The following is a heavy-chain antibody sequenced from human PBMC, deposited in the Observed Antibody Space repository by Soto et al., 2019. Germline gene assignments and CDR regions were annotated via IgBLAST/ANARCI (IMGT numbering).Heavy chain of an antibody. CDR3: ARGGIAARPTYFFDY. CDR1: GGSISSYY. V-gene: IGHV4-59*01. D-gene: IGHD6-6*01. CDR2: IYYSGST. Sequence: SETLSLTCTVSGGSISSYYWSWIRQPPGKGLEWIGYIYYSGSTNYNPSLKSRVTISVDTSKNQFSLKLSSVTAADTAVYYCARGGIAARPTYFFDYWGQGTLVIVSS. J-gene: IGHJ4*02.